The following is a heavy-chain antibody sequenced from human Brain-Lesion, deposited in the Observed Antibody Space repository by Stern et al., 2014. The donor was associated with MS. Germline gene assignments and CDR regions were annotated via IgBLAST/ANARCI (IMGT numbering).Heavy chain of an antibody. CDR3: ARGNYDVLTDNGGHGFDI. V-gene: IGHV4-61*02. CDR1: GGSISSGNYY. Sequence: VQLVESGPGLVKPSQTLSLTCTVSGGSISSGNYYWSWIRQPAGEGLEWIGRIYSSGSTQYNPPLKSRVTISADTSTNQSPLRLSSVTAADTAVYYCARGNYDVLTDNGGHGFDIWGQGTMVTVSS. D-gene: IGHD3-9*01. CDR2: IYSSGST. J-gene: IGHJ3*02.